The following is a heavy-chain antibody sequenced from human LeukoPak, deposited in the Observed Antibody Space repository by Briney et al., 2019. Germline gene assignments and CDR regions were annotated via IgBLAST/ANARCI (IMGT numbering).Heavy chain of an antibody. Sequence: GGSLRLSCAASGFTFSSYGMHWVRQAPGKGLEWVAVISYDGSNKYYADSVKGRFTISRDNSKNTLYLQMNSLRAEDTAVYYCAKDYYGSGINYYYGMDVWGQGTTVTVSS. CDR2: ISYDGSNK. V-gene: IGHV3-30*18. D-gene: IGHD3-10*01. J-gene: IGHJ6*02. CDR1: GFTFSSYG. CDR3: AKDYYGSGINYYYGMDV.